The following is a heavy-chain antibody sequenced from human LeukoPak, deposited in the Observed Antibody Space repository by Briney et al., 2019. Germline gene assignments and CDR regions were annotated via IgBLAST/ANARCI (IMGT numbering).Heavy chain of an antibody. CDR1: GFTFSSYS. Sequence: GGSLRLSCAASGFTFSSYSMNWVRQTPGKGLEWVSYISSSSTIYYADSVKGRFTISRDNAKNSLYLLMSSLRAEDTAVYYCARVYTTSSSWYGDFDYWGQGTLVTVSS. CDR3: ARVYTTSSSWYGDFDY. D-gene: IGHD6-13*01. V-gene: IGHV3-48*01. CDR2: ISSSSTI. J-gene: IGHJ4*02.